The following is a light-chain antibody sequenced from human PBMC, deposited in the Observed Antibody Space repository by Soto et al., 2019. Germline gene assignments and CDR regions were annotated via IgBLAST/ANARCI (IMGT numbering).Light chain of an antibody. CDR3: QAWDSSTVV. Sequence: YELTQPPSVSVSPGQTASITCSGDKLGDKYACWYQQKPGQSPVLVIYQVSKRPSGIPERFSGSNSGNTATLTISGTQAMDEADYYCQAWDSSTVVFGGGTQLTVL. J-gene: IGLJ2*01. CDR2: QVS. V-gene: IGLV3-1*01. CDR1: KLGDKY.